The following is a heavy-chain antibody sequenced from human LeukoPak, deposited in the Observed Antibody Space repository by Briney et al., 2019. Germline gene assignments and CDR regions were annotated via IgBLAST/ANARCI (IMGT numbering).Heavy chain of an antibody. V-gene: IGHV3-53*01. CDR2: IYSGGST. CDR3: AGALLKGAVYYYYYVDV. CDR1: GFTVSSNY. J-gene: IGHJ6*03. Sequence: PGGSLRLSCAASGFTVSSNYMSWVRQAPGKGLEWVSVIYSGGSTYYADSVKGRFTISRDNSKNTLYLQMNSLRAEDTAVYYCAGALLKGAVYYYYYVDVWGKGTTVTVSS.